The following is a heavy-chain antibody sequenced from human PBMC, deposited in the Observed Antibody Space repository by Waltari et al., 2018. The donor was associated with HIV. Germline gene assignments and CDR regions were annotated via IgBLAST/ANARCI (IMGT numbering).Heavy chain of an antibody. Sequence: QVHLVETGGGVVQPVTSLCVSCTVSGFPFNHSDIHWVLQAPGKGLEWVAVTSSDDTNKFYADSVKGRFTIAGDNSKNILYLEMNDLRPDDTAVYYCAGENHYFGSGALNYWGQGTLVTVSS. CDR3: AGENHYFGSGALNY. CDR1: GFPFNHSD. D-gene: IGHD3-10*01. CDR2: TSSDDTNK. V-gene: IGHV3-30-3*01. J-gene: IGHJ4*02.